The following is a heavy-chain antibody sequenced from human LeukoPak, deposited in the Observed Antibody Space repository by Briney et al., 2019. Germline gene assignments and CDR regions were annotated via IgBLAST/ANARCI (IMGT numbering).Heavy chain of an antibody. CDR1: GFTFSSYS. CDR3: ARDGKMTTVTNSFDY. V-gene: IGHV3-21*01. CDR2: ISSSSSYI. Sequence: GGSLRLSCAASGFTFSSYSMNWVRQAPGKGLEWVSSISSSSSYIYYADSVKGRFTISRDNAKNSLYLQMNSLRAEDTAVYYCARDGKMTTVTNSFDYWGQGTLVTVSS. J-gene: IGHJ4*02. D-gene: IGHD4-11*01.